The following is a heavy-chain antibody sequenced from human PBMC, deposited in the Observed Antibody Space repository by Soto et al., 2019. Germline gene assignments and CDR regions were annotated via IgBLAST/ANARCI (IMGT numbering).Heavy chain of an antibody. V-gene: IGHV3-74*01. D-gene: IGHD1-7*01. Sequence: GGSLRLSCAASGFTFSSYWMHWVRQAPGKGLVWVSRINSDGSSTSYADSVKGRFTISRDNAKNTLYLQMNSLRAEDTAVYYCARTKFNWNYPRNPSRIDYWGQGTLVTVSS. CDR3: ARTKFNWNYPRNPSRIDY. J-gene: IGHJ4*02. CDR2: INSDGSST. CDR1: GFTFSSYW.